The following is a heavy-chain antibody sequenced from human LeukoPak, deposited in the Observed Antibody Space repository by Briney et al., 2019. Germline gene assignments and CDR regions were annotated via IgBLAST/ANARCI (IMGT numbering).Heavy chain of an antibody. CDR3: ARKYCSSTGCLFDY. CDR1: GFTFSSYE. J-gene: IGHJ4*02. Sequence: GGSLRLSCAASGFTFSSYEMNWVRQAPGQGLEWVSYIITSGSPIPYADSVKGRFTISRVNVKNSLYLQMNSLRAEDTAVYYCARKYCSSTGCLFDYWGQGTLVTVSS. V-gene: IGHV3-48*03. CDR2: IITSGSPI. D-gene: IGHD2-2*01.